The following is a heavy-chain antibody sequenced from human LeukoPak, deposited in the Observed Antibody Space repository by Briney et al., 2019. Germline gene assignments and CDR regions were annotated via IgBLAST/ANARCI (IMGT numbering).Heavy chain of an antibody. J-gene: IGHJ4*02. D-gene: IGHD3-22*01. CDR2: ISAYNGNT. V-gene: IGHV1-18*01. Sequence: GASVRVSFKASGYTFTIYGISWVRQAPGQGLEWMGWISAYNGNTNYAQKLQGRVTMTTDTSTSTAYMELRSLRSDDTAVYYCARDSSGYIHKVDYWGQGTLVTVSS. CDR3: ARDSSGYIHKVDY. CDR1: GYTFTIYG.